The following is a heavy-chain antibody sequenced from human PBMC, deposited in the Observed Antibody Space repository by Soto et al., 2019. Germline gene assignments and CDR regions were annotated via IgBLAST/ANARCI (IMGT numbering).Heavy chain of an antibody. CDR1: GAPISSFY. Sequence: QVQLQESGPGLVKPSETLSLACTVSGAPISSFYWSWIRQSAGKGLEWIGRIYTRGTTDYNPSLNSRVTVSIDTPKNQLSLKLTSVTAADTALYYCARGGTYFFDSWGQGILVTVSS. V-gene: IGHV4-4*07. CDR3: ARGGTYFFDS. J-gene: IGHJ4*02. CDR2: IYTRGTT. D-gene: IGHD3-16*01.